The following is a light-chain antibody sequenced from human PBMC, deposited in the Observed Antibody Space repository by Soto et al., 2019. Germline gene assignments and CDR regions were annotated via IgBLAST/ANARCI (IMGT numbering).Light chain of an antibody. CDR3: QQYNHWPPWT. V-gene: IGKV3D-15*01. J-gene: IGKJ1*01. CDR1: QSVGSN. CDR2: EAS. Sequence: EVVMTQSPATVPVSLGGRVTLSCRASQSVGSNLAWYQQKPGQPPRLLIYEASNRDTGVPTRFSGSGSGTEFTLTITSLQSGDFAVYYCQQYNHWPPWTFGQGTKVDIK.